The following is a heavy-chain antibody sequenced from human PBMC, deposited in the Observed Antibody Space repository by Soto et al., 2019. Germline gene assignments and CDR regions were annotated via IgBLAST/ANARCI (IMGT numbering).Heavy chain of an antibody. V-gene: IGHV3-73*01. CDR1: GFTFSGSA. D-gene: IGHD6-6*01. J-gene: IGHJ6*02. CDR3: TSEVGGGGSSYYYYGMDV. Sequence: GSLRLSCAASGFTFSGSAMHWVRQASGKGLEWVGRIRSKANSYATAYAASVKGRFTISRDDSKNTAYLQMNSLKTEDTAVYYCTSEVGGGGSSYYYYGMDVWGQGTTVTVSS. CDR2: IRSKANSYAT.